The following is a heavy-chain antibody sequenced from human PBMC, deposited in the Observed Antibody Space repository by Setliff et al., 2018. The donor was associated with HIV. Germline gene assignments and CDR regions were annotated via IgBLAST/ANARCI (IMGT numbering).Heavy chain of an antibody. CDR3: ARARYSSSRTGDYYMDV. CDR1: GGTFSNYA. Sequence: SVKVSCKASGGTFSNYAISWVRQAPGQGLEWMGGIIPIFGSTKYAQKFQGRVTITADESTSTADMELSSLRSEDTAVYYCARARYSSSRTGDYYMDVWAKGTTVTVSS. J-gene: IGHJ6*03. V-gene: IGHV1-69*13. CDR2: IIPIFGST. D-gene: IGHD6-13*01.